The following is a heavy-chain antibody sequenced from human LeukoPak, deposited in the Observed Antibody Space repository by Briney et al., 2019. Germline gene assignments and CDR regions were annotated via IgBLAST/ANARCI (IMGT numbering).Heavy chain of an antibody. CDR3: ARDRWGKYYFDY. V-gene: IGHV3-11*01. D-gene: IGHD7-27*01. J-gene: IGHJ4*02. Sequence: GGSLRLSCAASGFPFSDFYMSWIRQASGKGVEWVSYISSSGSTIYYADSVKSRFTISRDNAKNSLYLQMNNLRAEDTAVYYCARDRWGKYYFDYWGQGTLVTVSS. CDR2: ISSSGSTI. CDR1: GFPFSDFY.